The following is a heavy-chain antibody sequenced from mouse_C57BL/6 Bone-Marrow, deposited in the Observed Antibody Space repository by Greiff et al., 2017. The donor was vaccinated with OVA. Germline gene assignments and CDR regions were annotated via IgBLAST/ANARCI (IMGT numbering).Heavy chain of an antibody. CDR2: IYPGSGST. Sequence: VKLQQPGAELVKPGASVKMSCKASGYTFTSYWITWVKQRPGQGLEWIGDIYPGSGSTNYNEKFKSKATLTVDTSSSTAYMQLSSLTSEDSAVYYCARIWYIYAMDYWGQGTSVTVSS. J-gene: IGHJ4*01. D-gene: IGHD1-1*02. V-gene: IGHV1-55*01. CDR1: GYTFTSYW. CDR3: ARIWYIYAMDY.